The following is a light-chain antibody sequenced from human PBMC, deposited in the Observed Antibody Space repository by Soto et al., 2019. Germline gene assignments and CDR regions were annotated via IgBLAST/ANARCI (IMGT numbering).Light chain of an antibody. V-gene: IGLV2-14*03. Sequence: QSALTQPASVSGSPGQSITISCTGTSSDVGGYNYVSWYQQHPDKAPKLMIYDVSNRPSGVSNRFSGSKSGNTASLTISGLQAGDEADYYCSSYTSSSSYVFGTGTKVTVL. CDR2: DVS. CDR3: SSYTSSSSYV. CDR1: SSDVGGYNY. J-gene: IGLJ1*01.